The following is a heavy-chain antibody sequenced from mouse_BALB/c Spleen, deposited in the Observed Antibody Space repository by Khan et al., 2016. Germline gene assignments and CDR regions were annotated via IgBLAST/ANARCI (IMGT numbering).Heavy chain of an antibody. Sequence: QIQLVQSGPELKKPGETVKISCKASGYTFTNYGMNWVKQAPGKGLKWMGWINTNTGEPTYAEEFKGRFAFSLETSASTAYLQINNLKNEDTATYFCARGVDWFADWGQGTLVTVSA. CDR2: INTNTGEP. CDR1: GYTFTNYG. V-gene: IGHV9-3*02. J-gene: IGHJ3*01. CDR3: ARGVDWFAD.